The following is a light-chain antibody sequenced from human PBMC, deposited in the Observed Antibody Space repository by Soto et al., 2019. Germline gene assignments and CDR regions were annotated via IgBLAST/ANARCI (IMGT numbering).Light chain of an antibody. CDR2: WAS. Sequence: DKMVTQSPDSLLAALGGRATISCKSSQRGLYSSHNKNYLAWYQQKPGQPPKVLISWASNRESGVPARFTGSGSGTDFTLTINSLQAEDVAVYYCQQYCTTPHTFGRGTKVDIK. CDR3: QQYCTTPHT. J-gene: IGKJ4*01. CDR1: QRGLYSSHNKNY. V-gene: IGKV4-1*01.